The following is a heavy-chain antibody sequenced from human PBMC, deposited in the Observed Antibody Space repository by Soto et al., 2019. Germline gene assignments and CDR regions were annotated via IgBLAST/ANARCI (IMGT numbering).Heavy chain of an antibody. J-gene: IGHJ4*02. CDR2: ISWNSGSL. V-gene: IGHV3-9*01. Sequence: EVQLVESGGGLVQPGRSLRLSCAASGFTFEDYAMHWVRQAPGKGLEWVSGISWNSGSLGYADSVKGRFTISRDNAKNSLYLQMNSLRAEDTALYYCAKGGAVVTTSNFDYWGQGTLVTVSS. D-gene: IGHD2-21*02. CDR1: GFTFEDYA. CDR3: AKGGAVVTTSNFDY.